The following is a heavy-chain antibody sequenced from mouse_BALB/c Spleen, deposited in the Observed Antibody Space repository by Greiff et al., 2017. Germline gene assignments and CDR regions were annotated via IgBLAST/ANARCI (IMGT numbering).Heavy chain of an antibody. Sequence: VQGVESGPGLVAPSQSLSITCTVSGFSLTSYGVHWVRQPPGKGLEWLGVIWAGGSTNYNSALMSRLSISKDNSKSQVFLKMNSLQTDDTAMYYCAREWGDGYYGGWFAYWGQGTLVTVSA. J-gene: IGHJ3*01. CDR2: IWAGGST. D-gene: IGHD2-3*01. CDR1: GFSLTSYG. CDR3: AREWGDGYYGGWFAY. V-gene: IGHV2-9*02.